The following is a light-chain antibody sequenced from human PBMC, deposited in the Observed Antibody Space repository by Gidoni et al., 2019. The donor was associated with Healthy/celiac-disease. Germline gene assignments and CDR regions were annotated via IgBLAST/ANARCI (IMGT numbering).Light chain of an antibody. CDR1: QSVNSN. V-gene: IGKV3-15*01. J-gene: IGKJ1*01. CDR2: GAS. CDR3: QQYNNWT. Sequence: EIVMTQSPATLSVSPGERATLSCRASQSVNSNLAWYQQKPGQAPRLLIYGASTRATGIPARFSGSGSGTEFTLTISSLQSEDFAVYYCQQYNNWTFXQXTKVEIK.